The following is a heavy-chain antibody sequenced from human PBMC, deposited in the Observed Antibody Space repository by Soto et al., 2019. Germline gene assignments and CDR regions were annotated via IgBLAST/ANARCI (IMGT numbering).Heavy chain of an antibody. CDR1: VGSFSGYY. V-gene: IGHV4-34*01. J-gene: IGHJ6*03. Sequence: SETLSLTCAVYVGSFSGYYWSWIRQPPGKGLEWIGEINHSGSTNYNPSLKSRVTISVDTSKNQFSLKLSSVTAADTAVYYCARGALLYYYYYYMDVWGKGTTVTVSS. D-gene: IGHD2-15*01. CDR2: INHSGST. CDR3: ARGALLYYYYYYMDV.